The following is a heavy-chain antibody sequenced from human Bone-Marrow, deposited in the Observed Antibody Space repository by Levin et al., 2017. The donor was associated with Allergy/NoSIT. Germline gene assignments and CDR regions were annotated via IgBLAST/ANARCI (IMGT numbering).Heavy chain of an antibody. CDR3: ATRLGRGYFFDF. V-gene: IGHV1-69*06. CDR2: INPLFGTA. CDR1: GGTFSNYD. J-gene: IGHJ4*02. D-gene: IGHD6-13*01. Sequence: SVKVSCKASGGTFSNYDMSWVRQAPGQGPEWMGGINPLFGTANYAQQFQGRVTITADTSTTTAYMELSSLRSEDTAVYYCATRLGRGYFFDFWGQGTLVTVSS.